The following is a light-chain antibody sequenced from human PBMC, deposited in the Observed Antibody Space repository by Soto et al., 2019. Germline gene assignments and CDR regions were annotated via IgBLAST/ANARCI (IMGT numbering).Light chain of an antibody. Sequence: DVVMTQSPLSLPVTLGQPASISCRSSQGLVHSDGNTYLTWFQQTPGQSPRRLIYKVSNRDSGVPDRFSGSGSGTDFTLKISRVEADDVGLYYCMQGSHWPFSFGQGTKLEI. CDR3: MQGSHWPFS. CDR1: QGLVHSDGNTY. CDR2: KVS. V-gene: IGKV2-30*02. J-gene: IGKJ2*03.